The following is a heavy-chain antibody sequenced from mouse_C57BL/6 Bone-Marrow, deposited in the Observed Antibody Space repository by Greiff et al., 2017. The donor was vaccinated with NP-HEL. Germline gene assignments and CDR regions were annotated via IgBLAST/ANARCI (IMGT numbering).Heavy chain of an antibody. CDR2: ISNLAYSI. CDR1: GFTFSDYG. J-gene: IGHJ1*03. CDR3: ARRGYGSSSGYFDV. V-gene: IGHV5-15*04. Sequence: EVHLVESGGGLVQPGGSLKLFCAASGFTFSDYGMAWVRQAPRKGPEWVAFISNLAYSIYYADTVTGRFTISRENAKNTLYLEMSSLRSEDTAMYYCARRGYGSSSGYFDVWGTGTTVTVSS. D-gene: IGHD1-1*01.